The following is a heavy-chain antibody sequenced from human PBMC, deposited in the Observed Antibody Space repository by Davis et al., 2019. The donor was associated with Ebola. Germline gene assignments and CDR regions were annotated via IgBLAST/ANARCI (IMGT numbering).Heavy chain of an antibody. V-gene: IGHV5-10-1*01. CDR2: IDAGDSYV. D-gene: IGHD2-21*02. Sequence: WEFPKTPRQASGFTFAQYWISWVRQRPGKGLEWIGKIDAGDSYVKYSTSFQGHVPFSADRSTSVVYLQWTSLEASDTGTYYCARHECVADCSELDFWGQGTRVTVSS. CDR1: GFTFAQYW. J-gene: IGHJ4*02. CDR3: ARHECVADCSELDF.